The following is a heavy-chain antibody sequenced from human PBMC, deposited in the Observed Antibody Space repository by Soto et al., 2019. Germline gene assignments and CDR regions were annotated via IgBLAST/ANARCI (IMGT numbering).Heavy chain of an antibody. Sequence: PGGSLRLSCAASGVTVSSSSMNWVRQATGKGLEWVSSISSSSSYIYYADSVKGRFTISRDNAKNSLYLQMNSLRAEDTAVYYCAREPSDYDILTGYPPDYWGQGTLVTVSS. CDR1: GVTVSSSS. D-gene: IGHD3-9*01. V-gene: IGHV3-21*01. J-gene: IGHJ4*02. CDR2: ISSSSSYI. CDR3: AREPSDYDILTGYPPDY.